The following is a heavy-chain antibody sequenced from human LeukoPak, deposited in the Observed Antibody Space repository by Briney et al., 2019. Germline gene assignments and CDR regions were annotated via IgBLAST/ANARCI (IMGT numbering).Heavy chain of an antibody. D-gene: IGHD3-22*01. CDR3: ARELKTYNYDTSGLPIFDY. CDR1: GYTFTGYY. CDR2: INPNSGGT. Sequence: GASVKVSCKASGYTFTGYYMHWVRQAPGQGLEWMGWINPNSGGTNYAQKFQGRVTMTRDTSISTAYMELSRLRSDDTAVYYCARELKTYNYDTSGLPIFDYWGQGTLVTVSS. J-gene: IGHJ4*02. V-gene: IGHV1-2*02.